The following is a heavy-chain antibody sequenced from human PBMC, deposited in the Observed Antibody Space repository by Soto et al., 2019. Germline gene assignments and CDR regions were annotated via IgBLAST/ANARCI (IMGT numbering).Heavy chain of an antibody. CDR2: IHYSGST. D-gene: IGHD2-21*01. CDR3: TKYRRTDPEAYSFDY. Sequence: SETLSLTGTVSGGSISGSDCSWIRQTTWKVLEWVGYIHYSGSTNFNPSLKSRVTMSVDSAKNQFSLQLSSVTAADTAVYFCTKYRRTDPEAYSFDYFGERALVPFCS. CDR1: GGSISGSD. V-gene: IGHV4-59*01. J-gene: IGHJ4*02.